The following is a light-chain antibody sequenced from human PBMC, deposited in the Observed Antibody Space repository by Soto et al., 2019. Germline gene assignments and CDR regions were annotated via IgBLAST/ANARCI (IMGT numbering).Light chain of an antibody. J-gene: IGKJ1*01. V-gene: IGKV1-5*01. CDR2: DAS. CDR1: QSISSW. Sequence: DIQITHAPSTLSASVLDTVTLTFLASQSISSWLAWYQQKPGKAPKFLIYDASSLESGVPSRFSGSGSGTEFTLTISSLHPDDFATYYCQKYISLPWKFGQGTKVAIK. CDR3: QKYISLPWK.